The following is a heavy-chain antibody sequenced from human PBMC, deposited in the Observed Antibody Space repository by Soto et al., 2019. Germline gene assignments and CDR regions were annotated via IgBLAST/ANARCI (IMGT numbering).Heavy chain of an antibody. CDR3: ALRPRGYAYYFDY. CDR1: GFSLSTRGVA. CDR2: IYWDEDK. D-gene: IGHD5-12*01. V-gene: IGHV2-5*02. Sequence: QITLKESGPTLVKPTQTLTLTCTLSGFSLSTRGVAVGWFRQPPGKALEWLALIYWDEDKWYSPSLKSRLTITDDTSNNQVVLTITNMDPVDTATYYCALRPRGYAYYFDYWGQGTLVTVSS. J-gene: IGHJ4*02.